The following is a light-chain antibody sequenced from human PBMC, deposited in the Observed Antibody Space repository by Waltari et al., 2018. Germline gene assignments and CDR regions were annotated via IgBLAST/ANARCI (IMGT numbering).Light chain of an antibody. CDR3: QQYHNWWT. Sequence: ELVMTQSPATLSVSPGERATLSCRASQSVSSNLAWYQQKPGQAPRLLIYGASTSATGFPARFNGSGSGTEFTLTISSLQSEDFAVYYCQQYHNWWTFGQGTKVEIK. V-gene: IGKV3-15*01. CDR2: GAS. J-gene: IGKJ1*01. CDR1: QSVSSN.